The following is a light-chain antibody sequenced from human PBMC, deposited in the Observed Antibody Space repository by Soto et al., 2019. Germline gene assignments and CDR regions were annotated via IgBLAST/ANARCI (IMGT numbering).Light chain of an antibody. CDR3: QQYNKWPPMYT. Sequence: EIVMTQSPATLSVSPGERATLSCRASQSVSSYLAWYQQKRGQAPRLLIYGASNRATGIPARFSGSGSGTEFTLTISSLQSEDFAVYYCQQYNKWPPMYTFGQGTKLEIK. V-gene: IGKV3-15*01. CDR2: GAS. J-gene: IGKJ2*01. CDR1: QSVSSY.